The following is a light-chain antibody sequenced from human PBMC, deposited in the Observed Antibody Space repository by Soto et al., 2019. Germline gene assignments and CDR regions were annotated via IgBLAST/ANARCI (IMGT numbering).Light chain of an antibody. CDR3: QSYDSSLSGYV. Sequence: QSVLTQPPSVSGAPGQRVTISCTGSSSNIGAGYDVHWYQQLPGTAPKPLIYGNSNRPSGVPDRFSGSKSGTSASLAITGLQAEDEADYYCQSYDSSLSGYVFXTGTKVTVL. J-gene: IGLJ1*01. V-gene: IGLV1-40*01. CDR1: SSNIGAGYD. CDR2: GNS.